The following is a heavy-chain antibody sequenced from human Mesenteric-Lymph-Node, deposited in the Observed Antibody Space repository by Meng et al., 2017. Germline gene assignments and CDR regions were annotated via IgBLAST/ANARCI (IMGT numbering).Heavy chain of an antibody. D-gene: IGHD3-9*01. CDR1: GFTFSSYS. Sequence: GESLKISCAASGFTFSSYSMNWVRQAPGKGLEWVSSISSSSSYIYYADSVKGRFTISRDNAKNSLYLQMNSLRAEDTAVYYCARDSSPYYDILTGLNYWGQGTLVTVSS. CDR2: ISSSSSYI. J-gene: IGHJ4*02. CDR3: ARDSSPYYDILTGLNY. V-gene: IGHV3-21*01.